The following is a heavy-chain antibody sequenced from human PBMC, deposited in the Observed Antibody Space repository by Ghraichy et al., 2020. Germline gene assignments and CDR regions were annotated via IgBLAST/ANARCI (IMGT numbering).Heavy chain of an antibody. CDR1: GFTFSNAW. Sequence: GGSLRLSCAASGFTFSNAWMSWVRQAPGKGLEWVGRIKSKTDGGTTDYAAPVKGRFTISRDDSKNTLYLQMNSLKTEDTAVYYCTTDLGLYSLWFRELLPVDYWGQGTLVTVSS. D-gene: IGHD3-10*01. CDR3: TTDLGLYSLWFRELLPVDY. V-gene: IGHV3-15*01. J-gene: IGHJ4*02. CDR2: IKSKTDGGTT.